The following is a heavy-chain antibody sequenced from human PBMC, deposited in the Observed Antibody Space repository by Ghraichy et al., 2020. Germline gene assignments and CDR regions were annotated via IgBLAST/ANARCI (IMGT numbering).Heavy chain of an antibody. Sequence: SETLSLTCTVSGGSVSSGSYYWSWIRQPPGKGLEWIGYIYYSGSTNYDSGSTNYNPSLKSRVTISLDTSKNHFSLKLSSVTAADTAVYSCARTGSYYGGWFDSWGQGTLVTVSS. D-gene: IGHD1-26*01. CDR2: IYYSGSTNYDSGST. V-gene: IGHV4-61*03. CDR1: GGSVSSGSYY. J-gene: IGHJ5*01. CDR3: ARTGSYYGGWFDS.